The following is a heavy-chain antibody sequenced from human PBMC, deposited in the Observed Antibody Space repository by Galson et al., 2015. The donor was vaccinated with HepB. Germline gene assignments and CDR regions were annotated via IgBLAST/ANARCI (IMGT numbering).Heavy chain of an antibody. V-gene: IGHV1-24*01. CDR3: ATGYYYGSGYDAFDI. CDR2: FDPEDGET. CDR1: GYTLTELS. Sequence: SVKVSCKVSGYTLTELSMHWVRQAPGKGLEWMGGFDPEDGETIYAQKFQGRVTMTEDTSTDTAYMELSSLRSEDTAVYYCATGYYYGSGYDAFDIWGQGTMVTVSS. J-gene: IGHJ3*02. D-gene: IGHD3-10*01.